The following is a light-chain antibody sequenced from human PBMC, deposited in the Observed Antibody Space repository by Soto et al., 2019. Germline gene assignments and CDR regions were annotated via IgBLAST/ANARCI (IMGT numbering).Light chain of an antibody. CDR3: QHGYVAPYS. J-gene: IGKJ2*03. Sequence: AIQMTQSPSSLSASVGDRVTITCRASQGIRNDLGWYQQKPGEVPKLLIYSASTLHSGVPSRFTGSGSETDFTLTIRSLQPEDFATYYCQHGYVAPYSFGQGTKVDI. V-gene: IGKV1-6*01. CDR1: QGIRND. CDR2: SAS.